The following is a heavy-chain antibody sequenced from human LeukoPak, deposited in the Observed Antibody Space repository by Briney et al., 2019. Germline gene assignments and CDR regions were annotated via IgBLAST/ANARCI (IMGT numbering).Heavy chain of an antibody. CDR3: ATRIAAAGLDY. CDR1: GYTFTSYG. CDR2: ISAYNGNT. Sequence: ASLKLSFKASGYTFTSYGISWVRQAPGQGLEWMGWISAYNGNTNYAQKLQGRVTITTDTSTSTAYMELRSLRSDDTAVYYCATRIAAAGLDYWGQGTLVTVSS. D-gene: IGHD6-13*01. V-gene: IGHV1-18*01. J-gene: IGHJ4*02.